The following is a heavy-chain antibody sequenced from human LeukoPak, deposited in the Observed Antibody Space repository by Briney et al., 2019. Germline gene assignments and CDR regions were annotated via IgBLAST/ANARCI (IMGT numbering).Heavy chain of an antibody. V-gene: IGHV4-34*01. Sequence: SETLSLTCAVSGVPFSNYYWSWVRQSPRQGLEWIGEINHSGYTNYNPSLKSRVTMSIDASKNQFSLILTSVTAADAGVYYCTRAVAGHPDWGQGTLVTVSS. J-gene: IGHJ4*02. CDR3: TRAVAGHPD. D-gene: IGHD6-19*01. CDR2: INHSGYT. CDR1: GVPFSNYY.